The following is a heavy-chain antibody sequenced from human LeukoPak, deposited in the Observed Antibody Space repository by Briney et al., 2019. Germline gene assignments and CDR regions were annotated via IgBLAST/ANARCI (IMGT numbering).Heavy chain of an antibody. Sequence: SETLSLTCAVYGGSISSYYWSWIRQPAGKGLEWIGRIYTSGTTHYNPSLKSRVTMSVDTSKNQFSLKLSSVTAADMAVHYCARLSTVTTSFDYWGQGTLVTVSS. V-gene: IGHV4-59*10. CDR2: IYTSGTT. J-gene: IGHJ4*02. D-gene: IGHD4-17*01. CDR1: GGSISSYY. CDR3: ARLSTVTTSFDY.